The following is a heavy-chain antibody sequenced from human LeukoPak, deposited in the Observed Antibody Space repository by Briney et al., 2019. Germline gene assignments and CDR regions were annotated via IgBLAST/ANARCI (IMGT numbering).Heavy chain of an antibody. J-gene: IGHJ4*02. Sequence: SQTLSLTCAVSGGSISSGGYSWGWIRQPPGKGLEWIGYIYHSGSTYYNPSLKSRVTISVDRSKNQFSLKLSSVTAADTAVYYCARYHSGYDFFDYWGQGTLVTVSS. CDR3: ARYHSGYDFFDY. CDR1: GGSISSGGYS. V-gene: IGHV4-30-2*01. D-gene: IGHD5-12*01. CDR2: IYHSGST.